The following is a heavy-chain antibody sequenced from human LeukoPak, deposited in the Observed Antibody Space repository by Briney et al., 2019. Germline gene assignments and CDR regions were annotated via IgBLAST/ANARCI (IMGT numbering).Heavy chain of an antibody. V-gene: IGHV4-34*01. J-gene: IGHJ4*02. Sequence: SETLSLTCAVYGGSFSGYYWSWIRQPPGKGLEWIGEINHSGSTNYNPSLKSRVTISVDTSKNQFSLKLSSVTAADTAVYYCARVGARGVIRLGSAVGLDYWGQGTLVTVSS. CDR1: GGSFSGYY. CDR2: INHSGST. CDR3: ARVGARGVIRLGSAVGLDY. D-gene: IGHD3-10*01.